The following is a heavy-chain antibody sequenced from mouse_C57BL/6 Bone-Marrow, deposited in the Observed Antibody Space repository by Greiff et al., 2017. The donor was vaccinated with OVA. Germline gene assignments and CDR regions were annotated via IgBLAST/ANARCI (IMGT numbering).Heavy chain of an antibody. CDR2: IYWDADK. Sequence: QVTLTVSGPGLLQSSQTLSLTCSFSGFSLRTSGLGVSWIRQPSGKGLEWLAHIYWDADKRSHPSLKRRLTISKDTSRNQVFLKSTRVDTADTATYDCARRALEEPGYFDVWGTGTTVTVAA. D-gene: IGHD6-1*01. V-gene: IGHV8-12*01. J-gene: IGHJ1*03. CDR1: GFSLRTSGLG. CDR3: ARRALEEPGYFDV.